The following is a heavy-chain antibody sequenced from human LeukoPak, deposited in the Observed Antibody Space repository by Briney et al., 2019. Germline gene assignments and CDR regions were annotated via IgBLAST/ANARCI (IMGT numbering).Heavy chain of an antibody. CDR1: GFTFSSYA. Sequence: GGSLRLSCAASGFTFSSYAMSWVRQAPGKGLEWVSAISGSGGSTYYADSVKGRFTISRDNSKNTLYLQMNSLRAEDTAVYYCANGGYYYDSRRGGQGTLVTVSS. V-gene: IGHV3-23*01. CDR3: ANGGYYYDSRR. D-gene: IGHD3-22*01. J-gene: IGHJ4*02. CDR2: ISGSGGST.